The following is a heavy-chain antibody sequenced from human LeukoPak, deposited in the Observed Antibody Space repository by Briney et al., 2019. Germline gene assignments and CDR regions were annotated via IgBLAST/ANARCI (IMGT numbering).Heavy chain of an antibody. Sequence: KTSGTLSLTCAVSGGSISSSNWWSWVRQPPGKGLEWIGEIYHSGSTNYNPSLKSRVTISVDKSKNQFSLKLSSVTAADTAVYYCARVGVRSSWYLDYWGQGTLVTVSS. J-gene: IGHJ4*02. CDR2: IYHSGST. CDR1: GGSISSSNW. CDR3: ARVGVRSSWYLDY. V-gene: IGHV4-4*02. D-gene: IGHD6-13*01.